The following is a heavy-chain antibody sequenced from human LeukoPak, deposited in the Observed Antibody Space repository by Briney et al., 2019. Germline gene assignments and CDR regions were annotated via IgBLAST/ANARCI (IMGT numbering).Heavy chain of an antibody. CDR3: ARGRRDGYNLEYFDN. CDR2: IYYSGST. D-gene: IGHD5-24*01. Sequence: SETLSLTCAVSGGSISSNSYYWGWIRQPPGKGLEWIGSIYYSGSTYYNPSLKSRVTISVDTSKNQFSLKLSSVTAAATAVYYCARGRRDGYNLEYFDNWGQGTLVTVSS. CDR1: GGSISSNSYY. J-gene: IGHJ4*02. V-gene: IGHV4-39*01.